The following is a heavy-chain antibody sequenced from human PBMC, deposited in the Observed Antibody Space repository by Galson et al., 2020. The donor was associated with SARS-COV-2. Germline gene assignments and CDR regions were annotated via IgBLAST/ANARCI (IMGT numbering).Heavy chain of an antibody. CDR3: ARSVTTVTTEFDY. V-gene: IGHV3-30*04. CDR1: GFTFSSYA. Sequence: GESLKISCAASGFTFSSYAMHWVRQAPGKGLEWVAVISYDGNNKYHAESVKGRFTISRDNSKNTLYLQMNSLRAEDTAVYYCARSVTTVTTEFDYWGQGTLVTVSS. D-gene: IGHD4-17*01. J-gene: IGHJ4*02. CDR2: ISYDGNNK.